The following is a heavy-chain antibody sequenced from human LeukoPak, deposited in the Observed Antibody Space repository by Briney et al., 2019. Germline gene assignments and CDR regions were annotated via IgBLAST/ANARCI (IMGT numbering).Heavy chain of an antibody. CDR1: GYTFTGYY. CDR3: ARDWELRYWQGGLDY. Sequence: ASVKVSCKASGYTFTGYYIHWVRQAPGQGLEWMGWINPSSDETNYAQKFQGRVTMTRDTSMSTTYMELSGLRSDDTALYFCARDWELRYWQGGLDYWGQGTLVTVSS. J-gene: IGHJ4*02. V-gene: IGHV1-2*02. D-gene: IGHD3-10*01. CDR2: INPSSDET.